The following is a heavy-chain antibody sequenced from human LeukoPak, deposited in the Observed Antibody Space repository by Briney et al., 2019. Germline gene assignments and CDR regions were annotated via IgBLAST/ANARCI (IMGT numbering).Heavy chain of an antibody. CDR1: GLTVRTNY. J-gene: IGHJ5*02. D-gene: IGHD1-1*01. CDR2: ISSSSSYI. V-gene: IGHV3-21*01. CDR3: ARSLRTGVNWFDP. Sequence: GGSLRLSCAASGLTVRTNYMNWVRQAPGKGLEWVSSISSSSSYIYYADSVKGRFTISRDNAKNSLYLQMNSLRAEDTAVYYCARSLRTGVNWFDPWGQGTLVTVSS.